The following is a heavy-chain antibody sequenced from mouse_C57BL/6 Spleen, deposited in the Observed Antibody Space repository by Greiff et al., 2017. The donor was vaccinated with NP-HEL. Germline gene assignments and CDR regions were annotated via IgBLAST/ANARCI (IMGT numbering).Heavy chain of an antibody. Sequence: EVQLQQSGPELVKPGASVKISCKASGYSFTGYYMNWVKQSPEKSLEWIGEINPSTGGTTYNQKFKAKATLTVDKSSSTAYMQLKSLTSEDSAVYYCARRGSSYDYWGQGTTLTVSS. CDR3: ARRGSSYDY. D-gene: IGHD1-1*01. V-gene: IGHV1-42*01. CDR2: INPSTGGT. CDR1: GYSFTGYY. J-gene: IGHJ2*01.